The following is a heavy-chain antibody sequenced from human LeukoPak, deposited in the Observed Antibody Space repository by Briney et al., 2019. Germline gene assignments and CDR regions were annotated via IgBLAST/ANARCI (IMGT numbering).Heavy chain of an antibody. Sequence: PSETLSLTCPVSGGSISSYYWSWIRQPPGKGLEWIGYIYYSGSTNYNPSLKSRVTISVDTSKNQFSLKLSSVTAADTAVYYCARHRVTGDWYFDLWGRGTLVTVSS. J-gene: IGHJ2*01. CDR1: GGSISSYY. CDR3: ARHRVTGDWYFDL. V-gene: IGHV4-59*08. CDR2: IYYSGST. D-gene: IGHD7-27*01.